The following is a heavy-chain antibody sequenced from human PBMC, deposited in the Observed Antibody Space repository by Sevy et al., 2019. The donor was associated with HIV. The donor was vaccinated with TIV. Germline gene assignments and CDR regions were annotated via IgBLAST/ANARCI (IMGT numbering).Heavy chain of an antibody. J-gene: IGHJ4*02. D-gene: IGHD3-10*01. CDR3: ARRVYGSGNYLNDS. V-gene: IGHV1-2*02. Sequence: ASVKVSCKASGYYFTGYYVHWVRQAPGQGLEWMGWINPNGGGTNIGQKFHGRVTMSRDTSITTAYMELTRLRSNDTGVYFCARRVYGSGNYLNDSWGQGTLVTVSS. CDR2: INPNGGGT. CDR1: GYYFTGYY.